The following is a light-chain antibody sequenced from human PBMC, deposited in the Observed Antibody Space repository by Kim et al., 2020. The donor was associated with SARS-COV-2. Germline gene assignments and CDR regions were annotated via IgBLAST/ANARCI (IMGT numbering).Light chain of an antibody. CDR3: ATWDASLDVWM. CDR1: SSNIGSNT. J-gene: IGLJ3*02. Sequence: ELTQPPSASGTPGQRVTISCSGSSSNIGSNTVNWYQQFPGTAPQLLIDTDDRRPSGVSDRVSCSKSGTSASLAISALRSEDEADYYCATWDASLDVWMFGGGTQLTVL. CDR2: TDD. V-gene: IGLV1-44*01.